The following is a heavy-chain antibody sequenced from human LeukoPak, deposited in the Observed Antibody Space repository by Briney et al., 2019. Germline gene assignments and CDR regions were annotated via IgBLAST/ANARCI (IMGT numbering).Heavy chain of an antibody. D-gene: IGHD3-9*01. Sequence: GGSLRLSCAASGFTFSSYEMNWVRQAPGKGLEWVSYISSSGSTIYYADSVKGRFTISRDNAKNSLYLQMNSLRAEDTAVYYCARDYDILTGYHYYMDVWGKGTTVTVSS. J-gene: IGHJ6*03. CDR1: GFTFSSYE. CDR2: ISSSGSTI. V-gene: IGHV3-48*03. CDR3: ARDYDILTGYHYYMDV.